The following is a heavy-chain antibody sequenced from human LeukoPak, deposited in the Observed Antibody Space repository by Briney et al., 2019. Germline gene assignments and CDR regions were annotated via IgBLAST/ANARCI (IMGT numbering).Heavy chain of an antibody. V-gene: IGHV4-61*08. CDR2: MYYTANS. CDR3: ARSQSQSVSYRYYFAY. CDR1: GVSVGSAGYY. J-gene: IGHJ4*02. Sequence: SETLSLTCSVSGVSVGSAGYYWTWIRQPPGKGLEWIGYMYYTANSNYNPFLKSRVTMSLDPSQNEFSLRLTSVTAADTAVYYCARSQSQSVSYRYYFAYWGQGILVTVSS. D-gene: IGHD1-26*01.